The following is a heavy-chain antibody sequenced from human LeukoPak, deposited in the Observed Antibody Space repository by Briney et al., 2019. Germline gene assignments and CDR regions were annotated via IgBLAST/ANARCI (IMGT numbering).Heavy chain of an antibody. CDR3: ARGNDIAVAGTGDWFDP. D-gene: IGHD6-19*01. Sequence: ASVRVSCKVSGYTLTELSMHWVRQAPGKGLEWMGGFDPEDGETIYAQKFQGRVTITADESTSTAYMELSSLRSEDTAVYYCARGNDIAVAGTGDWFDPWGQGTLVTVSS. V-gene: IGHV1-24*01. J-gene: IGHJ5*02. CDR2: FDPEDGET. CDR1: GYTLTELS.